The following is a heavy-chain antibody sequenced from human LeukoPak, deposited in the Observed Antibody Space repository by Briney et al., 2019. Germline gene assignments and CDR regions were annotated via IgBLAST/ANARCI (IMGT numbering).Heavy chain of an antibody. CDR3: ARDHSAMPSY. J-gene: IGHJ4*02. V-gene: IGHV3-30*03. Sequence: GGSLRLSCAASGFTFSSYNFHWLRQAPGKGLEWLTVISYDGSYTSYGASVKGRFTVSRDNSQNTLYLQMNGLRAEDTALYYCARDHSAMPSYWGQGTLVTDSS. D-gene: IGHD2-2*01. CDR1: GFTFSSYN. CDR2: ISYDGSYT.